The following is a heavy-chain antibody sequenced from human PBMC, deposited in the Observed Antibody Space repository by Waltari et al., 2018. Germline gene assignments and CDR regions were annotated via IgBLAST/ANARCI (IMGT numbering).Heavy chain of an antibody. D-gene: IGHD6-13*01. J-gene: IGHJ2*01. CDR2: IYTSGST. Sequence: QVQLQESGPGLVKPSQTLSLTCTVSGGSISSGSYYWSWIRQPAGKGLEWIGYIYTSGSTYYNPSLKSRVTISVDTSKNQFSLKLSSVTAADTAVYYCARAYSSSWYVWYFDLWGRGTLVTVSS. CDR3: ARAYSSSWYVWYFDL. CDR1: GGSISSGSYY. V-gene: IGHV4-61*09.